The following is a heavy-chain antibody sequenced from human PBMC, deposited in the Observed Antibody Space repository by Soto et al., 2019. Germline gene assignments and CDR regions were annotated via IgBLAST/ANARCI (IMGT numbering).Heavy chain of an antibody. CDR3: ARGREVLRYFDCPFDP. D-gene: IGHD3-9*01. V-gene: IGHV1-69*12. CDR1: GGTFSSYA. CDR2: IIPIFGTA. Sequence: QVQLVQSGAEVKKPGSSVKVSCKASGGTFSSYAISWVRQAPGQGLEWMGGIIPIFGTANYAQKFQGRVTITADESMSTAYMERSSLRSEDTAVYYCARGREVLRYFDCPFDPWGQGTLVTVSS. J-gene: IGHJ5*02.